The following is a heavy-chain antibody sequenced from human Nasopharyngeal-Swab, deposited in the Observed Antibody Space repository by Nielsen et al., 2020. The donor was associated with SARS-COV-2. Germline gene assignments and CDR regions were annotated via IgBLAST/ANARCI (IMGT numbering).Heavy chain of an antibody. CDR2: ISSSSSTI. D-gene: IGHD6-6*01. V-gene: IGHV3-48*02. J-gene: IGHJ3*02. CDR1: GFTFSSYS. Sequence: GESLKISCAASGFTFSSYSMNWVRQAPGKGLEWVSYISSSSSTIYYADSVKGRFTIPRDNAKNSLYLQMNSLRDEDTAVYYCARDGYSSSWYAFDIWGQGTMVTVSS. CDR3: ARDGYSSSWYAFDI.